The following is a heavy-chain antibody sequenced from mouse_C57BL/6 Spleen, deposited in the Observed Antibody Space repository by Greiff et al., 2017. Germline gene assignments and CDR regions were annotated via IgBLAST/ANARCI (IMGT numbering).Heavy chain of an antibody. V-gene: IGHV5-4*01. CDR2: IRDGGSYT. CDR3: ARDDGYYPAWFAY. Sequence: DVHLVESGGGLVKPGGSLKLSCAASGFTFSSYAMSWVRQTPEKRLEWVATIRDGGSYTSSPDNVKGRVTISRDNAKNNLYLQLSHLKSEDTAMYDCARDDGYYPAWFAYWGQGTLVTVSA. J-gene: IGHJ3*01. D-gene: IGHD2-3*01. CDR1: GFTFSSYA.